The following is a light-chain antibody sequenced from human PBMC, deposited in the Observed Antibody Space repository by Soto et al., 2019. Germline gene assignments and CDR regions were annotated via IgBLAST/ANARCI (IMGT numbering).Light chain of an antibody. J-gene: IGKJ3*01. CDR1: QIISSN. V-gene: IGKV3-15*01. Sequence: DIVLTQSPATLSVSLGERVSLSCRASQIISSNLAWYQQKPGQIPRLLIYGASARAAGIPARFSGSGSATEFTLTISSLQSEDFAVYYCQQYNNWPQFTFGPGTKVDV. CDR3: QQYNNWPQFT. CDR2: GAS.